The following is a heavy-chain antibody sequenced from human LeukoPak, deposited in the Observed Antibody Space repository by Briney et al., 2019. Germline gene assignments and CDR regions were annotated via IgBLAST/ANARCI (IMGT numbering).Heavy chain of an antibody. J-gene: IGHJ4*02. Sequence: GGSLRLSCAASGFTFRSYWMPWVRQAPGKGLVWVSRINSDGRTTSYADSVKGRFTISRDNAKNTLYLQMNSLRAEDTAVYYCATAKYSSSPAFWGQGTLVTVSS. CDR2: INSDGRTT. V-gene: IGHV3-74*01. D-gene: IGHD6-13*01. CDR3: ATAKYSSSPAF. CDR1: GFTFRSYW.